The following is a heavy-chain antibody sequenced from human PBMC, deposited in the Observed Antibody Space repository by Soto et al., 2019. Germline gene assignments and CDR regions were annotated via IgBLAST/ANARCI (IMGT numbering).Heavy chain of an antibody. Sequence: PGGSLRLSCAASGFTVSYNYMSWVRQAPGKGLEWVSVIYSGGSAYYADSVKGRFTVSRDNSKSTLYLQMNSLRAEDTAVYYCARPNYGSGSTYFDYWGQGTLVTVSS. J-gene: IGHJ4*02. CDR2: IYSGGSA. CDR3: ARPNYGSGSTYFDY. D-gene: IGHD3-10*01. V-gene: IGHV3-66*04. CDR1: GFTVSYNY.